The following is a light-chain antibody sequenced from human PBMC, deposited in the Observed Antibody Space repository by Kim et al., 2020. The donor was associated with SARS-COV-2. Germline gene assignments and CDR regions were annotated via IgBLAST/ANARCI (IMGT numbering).Light chain of an antibody. V-gene: IGLV3-1*01. CDR1: KLGDKY. Sequence: SPGQTSSITCSGEKLGDKYACWYQQKPGQSPVLVIYQDSKRPSGIPERFSGSNSGNTATLTISGTQAMDEADYYCQAWDSSTYYVFGTGTKVTVL. CDR3: QAWDSSTYYV. CDR2: QDS. J-gene: IGLJ1*01.